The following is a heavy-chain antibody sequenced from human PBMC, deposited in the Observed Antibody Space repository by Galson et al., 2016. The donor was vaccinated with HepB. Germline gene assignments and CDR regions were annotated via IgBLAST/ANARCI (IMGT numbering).Heavy chain of an antibody. Sequence: SLRLSCAASGFSVSVNYMNWVRQAPGKGLEWVSIIHSGGGAYYAASVKGRFTISRDISKNTLHLQMDSLGLDDTAVYYCARALYCSGFSCYWFDPWGQGTPVTVSS. CDR2: IHSGGGA. CDR1: GFSVSVNY. J-gene: IGHJ5*02. CDR3: ARALYCSGFSCYWFDP. V-gene: IGHV3-66*01. D-gene: IGHD2-15*01.